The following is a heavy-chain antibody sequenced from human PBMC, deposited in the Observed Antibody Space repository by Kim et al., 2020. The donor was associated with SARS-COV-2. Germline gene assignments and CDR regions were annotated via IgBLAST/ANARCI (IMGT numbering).Heavy chain of an antibody. CDR3: ARGGWYSAY. D-gene: IGHD6-19*01. Sequence: SETLSLTCTVAGGSITNYSWSWIWKTPVQVLEGIVYIHYTGSTNYNPSLKSRVTISVDTSQNQFSLQLTSVTAADTAVYYCARGGWYSAYWGQGTLVTVSS. V-gene: IGHV4-59*01. CDR2: IHYTGST. CDR1: GGSITNYS. J-gene: IGHJ4*02.